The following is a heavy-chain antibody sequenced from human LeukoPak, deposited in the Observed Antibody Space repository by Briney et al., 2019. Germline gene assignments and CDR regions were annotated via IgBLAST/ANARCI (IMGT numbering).Heavy chain of an antibody. CDR3: ARGRYYDFWSGPKHYYYYYMDV. D-gene: IGHD3-3*01. CDR2: IIPIFGTA. J-gene: IGHJ6*03. V-gene: IGHV1-69*05. CDR1: GGTFSSYA. Sequence: ASVTVSCKASGGTFSSYAISWVRQAPGQGLEWMGGIIPIFGTASYAQKFQGRVTITTDESTSTAYMELSSLRSEDTAVYYCARGRYYDFWSGPKHYYYYYMDVWGKGTTVTVSS.